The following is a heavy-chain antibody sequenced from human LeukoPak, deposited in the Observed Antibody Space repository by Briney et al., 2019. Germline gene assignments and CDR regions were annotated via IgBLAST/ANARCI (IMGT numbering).Heavy chain of an antibody. J-gene: IGHJ4*02. Sequence: PGGSLRLSCAASGFTFSRYWMSWVRQAPGKGLEWVANIKQDGSEKYYKESVKGRFTVSRDNAKNSLYLQMNSLRAEDTAVYYCANIKDTGTYYFDYWGQGTLVTVSS. D-gene: IGHD3-10*01. V-gene: IGHV3-7*01. CDR2: IKQDGSEK. CDR1: GFTFSRYW. CDR3: ANIKDTGTYYFDY.